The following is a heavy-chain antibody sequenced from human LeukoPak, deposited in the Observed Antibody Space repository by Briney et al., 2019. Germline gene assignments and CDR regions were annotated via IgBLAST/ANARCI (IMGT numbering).Heavy chain of an antibody. J-gene: IGHJ4*02. CDR1: GFTFSDYW. D-gene: IGHD1-26*01. CDR3: AKVAASGSPFDY. CDR2: IKEDGSDK. V-gene: IGHV3-7*01. Sequence: GGSLRLSCAASGFTFSDYWMTWVRQAPGKGLEWVANIKEDGSDKNYVDSVKGRFTISRDNAKNSVYLQMNSLRAEDTAVYYCAKVAASGSPFDYWGQGTLVTVSS.